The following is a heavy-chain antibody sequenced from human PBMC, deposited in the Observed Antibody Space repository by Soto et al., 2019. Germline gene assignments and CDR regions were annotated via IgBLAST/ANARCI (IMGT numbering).Heavy chain of an antibody. J-gene: IGHJ4*02. Sequence: QVQLQESGPGLVKPSQTLSLTCTVSGGSISSGDYYWSWIRQPPGKGLEWIGYIYYSGSTYYNPSLTSRVTISVDTSKNPFSLKLSSVTAADTAVYYWAALKKYGDYSFDYWGQGTLVTVSS. D-gene: IGHD4-17*01. CDR1: GGSISSGDYY. CDR2: IYYSGST. CDR3: AALKKYGDYSFDY. V-gene: IGHV4-30-4*01.